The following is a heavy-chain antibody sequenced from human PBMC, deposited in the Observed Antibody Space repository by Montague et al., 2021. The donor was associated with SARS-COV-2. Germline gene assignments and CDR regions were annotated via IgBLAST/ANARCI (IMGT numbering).Heavy chain of an antibody. Sequence: SETLSLTCTVSGGSISSSSYYWGWIRQPPGKGLEWIGSIYYSGSTXYSPSLKSRVTISVDTSKNQFSLTLSSVTAADTAVYYCARDLDSFYGMDVWGQGTTVTVTS. CDR3: ARDLDSFYGMDV. CDR1: GGSISSSSYY. V-gene: IGHV4-39*07. CDR2: IYYSGST. J-gene: IGHJ6*02.